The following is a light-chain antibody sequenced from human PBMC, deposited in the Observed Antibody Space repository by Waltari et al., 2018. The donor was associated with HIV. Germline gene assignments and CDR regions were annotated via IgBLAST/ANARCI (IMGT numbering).Light chain of an antibody. CDR2: GAS. J-gene: IGKJ2*01. Sequence: DIQMTQSPSSLAASVGDSVIITCRASRPISTYLNWYQQTPGNAPNVLVSGASSLESGVPKRFIGSGSGTFFTLAIDGLHSDDFAIYFCQQSFLSPYTFGQGTKLEVK. CDR3: QQSFLSPYT. V-gene: IGKV1-39*01. CDR1: RPISTY.